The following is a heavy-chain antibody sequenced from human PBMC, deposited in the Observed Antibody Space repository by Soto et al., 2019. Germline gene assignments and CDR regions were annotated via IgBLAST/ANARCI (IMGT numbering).Heavy chain of an antibody. CDR2: VNPSGGHT. V-gene: IGHV1-46*01. CDR3: ARGGHVVVVTAALDY. D-gene: IGHD2-21*02. CDR1: GDTFTDHY. Sequence: QVQLVPSGAEVKKPGASVKVSCKASGDTFTDHYIHWVRQAPGQGLEWMGTVNPSGGHTTYAQSFLGRMTMTRDTSTSTLCMELTSLTSEDTAVYYCARGGHVVVVTAALDYWGQGTLVTVSS. J-gene: IGHJ4*02.